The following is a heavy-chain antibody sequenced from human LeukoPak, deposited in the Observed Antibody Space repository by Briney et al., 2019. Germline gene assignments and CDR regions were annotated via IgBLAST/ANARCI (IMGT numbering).Heavy chain of an antibody. D-gene: IGHD1-1*01. CDR1: GFTFNNYW. Sequence: GSLRLSCAASGFTFNNYWMAWVRQAPGKGLEWVANIKQDGSTKYYVDSVKGRFTISRDNAENSLYLQMNSLRVEDTAVYYCATDPPWTNDAFDIWGQGTMVTVSS. CDR2: IKQDGSTK. CDR3: ATDPPWTNDAFDI. J-gene: IGHJ3*02. V-gene: IGHV3-7*01.